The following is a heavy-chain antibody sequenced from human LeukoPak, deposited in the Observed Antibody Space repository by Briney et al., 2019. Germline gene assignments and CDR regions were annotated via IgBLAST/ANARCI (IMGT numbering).Heavy chain of an antibody. CDR2: ISYDGSNK. CDR3: AKAGTAMVLDAFDI. J-gene: IGHJ3*02. CDR1: GFTFSSYG. V-gene: IGHV3-30*18. Sequence: GRSLRLSCAASGFTFSSYGMHWVRQAPGKGLEWVAVISYDGSNKYYADSVKGRFTISRDNSKNTLYLQMNSLRAEDTAVYHCAKAGTAMVLDAFDIWGQGTMVTVSS. D-gene: IGHD5-18*01.